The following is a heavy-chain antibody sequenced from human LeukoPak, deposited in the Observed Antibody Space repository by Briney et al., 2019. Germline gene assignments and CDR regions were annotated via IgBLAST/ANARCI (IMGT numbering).Heavy chain of an antibody. CDR2: VDHTGST. D-gene: IGHD2-15*01. CDR1: DDSITMYY. Sequence: TSETLSLTCSVSDDSITMYYWTWIRQPPGKGLEWIGYVDHTGSTNFNPSLNGRVSISRDTTKNLFSLKLSSVTAADTAVYYCAAEVLCSGGSCYSGPWGQGTLVTVSS. J-gene: IGHJ5*02. CDR3: AAEVLCSGGSCYSGP. V-gene: IGHV4-59*12.